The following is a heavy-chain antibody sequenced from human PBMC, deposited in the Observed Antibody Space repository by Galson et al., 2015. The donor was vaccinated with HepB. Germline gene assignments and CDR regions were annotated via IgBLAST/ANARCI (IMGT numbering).Heavy chain of an antibody. CDR2: ISSSSSYI. Sequence: SLRLSCAAYGFTFSSYSMNWVRQAPGKGLEWVSSISSSSSYIYYADSVKGRFTISRDNAKNSLYLQMNSLRAEDTAVYYCARDRTIFGVVDGVRGWFDPWGQGTLVTVSS. D-gene: IGHD3-3*01. V-gene: IGHV3-21*01. CDR3: ARDRTIFGVVDGVRGWFDP. CDR1: GFTFSSYS. J-gene: IGHJ5*02.